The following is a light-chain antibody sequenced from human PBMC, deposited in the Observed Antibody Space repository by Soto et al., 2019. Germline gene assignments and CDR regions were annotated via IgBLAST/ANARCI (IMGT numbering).Light chain of an antibody. CDR3: KQRHMWPIT. V-gene: IGKV3-11*01. CDR1: QSFRGL. Sequence: EVVLTQSPLTLSLAPLEIDTISGRASQSFRGLLAWYQQKPGQANRLLIYDAYNRATGIPPRFSGSGSGTDFTLTIRSIEPEDSAVYYCKQRHMWPITLGPWKRLELK. CDR2: DAY. J-gene: IGKJ5*01.